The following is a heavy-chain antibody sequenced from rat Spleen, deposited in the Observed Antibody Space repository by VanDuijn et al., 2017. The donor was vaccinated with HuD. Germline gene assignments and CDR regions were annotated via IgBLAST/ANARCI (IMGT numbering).Heavy chain of an antibody. D-gene: IGHD1-11*01. Sequence: EVQLVESDGGLVQPGRSLKLSCAASGFTFSDYYMAWVRQAPTKGLEWVATISYDGSSTYYRDSVKGRFTISRDNAKSTLYLQMDSLRSEDTATYYCARPQLNYGGYVMDAWGQGASVTVSS. CDR2: ISYDGSST. CDR1: GFTFSDYY. J-gene: IGHJ4*01. CDR3: ARPQLNYGGYVMDA. V-gene: IGHV5-29*01.